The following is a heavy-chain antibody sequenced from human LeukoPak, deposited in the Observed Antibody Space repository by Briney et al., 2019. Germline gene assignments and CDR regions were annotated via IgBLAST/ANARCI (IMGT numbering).Heavy chain of an antibody. D-gene: IGHD3-16*02. V-gene: IGHV3-7*01. Sequence: PTGGSLRLSCAASGFTFSSYWMNWARQAPGKGLEWVASINHNGNVNYYVDSVKGRFTISRDNAKNSLYLQMNSLRAEDTAVYYCARGGGRMAITFGGVIAPGAFDIWGQGTMVTVSS. J-gene: IGHJ3*02. CDR1: GFTFSSYW. CDR3: ARGGGRMAITFGGVIAPGAFDI. CDR2: INHNGNVN.